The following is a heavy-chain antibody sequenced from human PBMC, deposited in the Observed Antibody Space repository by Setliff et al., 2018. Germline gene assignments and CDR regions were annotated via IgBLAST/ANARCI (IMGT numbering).Heavy chain of an antibody. J-gene: IGHJ2*01. V-gene: IGHV3-23*01. CDR2: ISASGRTT. CDR1: RFTFSNYA. Sequence: PGGSLRLSCAASRFTFSNYAMSWVRQAPGKGLEWVSAISASGRTTYSADSVKGRFTISRDNSKNTLSLQMNSLRAEDTAVYYCARVAGRGRYWYFDLWGRGTLVTVSS. CDR3: ARVAGRGRYWYFDL.